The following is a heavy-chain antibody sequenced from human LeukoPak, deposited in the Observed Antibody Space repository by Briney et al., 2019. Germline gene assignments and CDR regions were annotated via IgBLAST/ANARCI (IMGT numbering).Heavy chain of an antibody. D-gene: IGHD5-24*01. Sequence: SETLSLTCTVSGGSISSGSYYWSWIRQPAGKGLEWIGRIYTSGSTNYNPSLKSRATISVDTSKNQFSLKLSSVTAADTAVYYCARTRVEMAPNFDYWGQGTLVTVSS. CDR1: GGSISSGSYY. CDR2: IYTSGST. J-gene: IGHJ4*02. CDR3: ARTRVEMAPNFDY. V-gene: IGHV4-61*02.